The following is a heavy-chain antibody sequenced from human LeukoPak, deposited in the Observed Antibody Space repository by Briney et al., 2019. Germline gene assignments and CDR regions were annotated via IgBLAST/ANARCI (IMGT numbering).Heavy chain of an antibody. V-gene: IGHV6-1*01. J-gene: IGHJ6*03. CDR2: TYYRSKWYN. CDR3: AREGRWELGPYYYYMDV. D-gene: IGHD1-26*01. Sequence: SQTLSLTCAISGDSVSSNSAAWNWIRQSPSRGLEWLGRTYYRSKWYNDYAVSVKSRITINPDTSKNQFSLQLNSVTPEDTAVYYCAREGRWELGPYYYYMDVWGKGTTVTVSS. CDR1: GDSVSSNSAA.